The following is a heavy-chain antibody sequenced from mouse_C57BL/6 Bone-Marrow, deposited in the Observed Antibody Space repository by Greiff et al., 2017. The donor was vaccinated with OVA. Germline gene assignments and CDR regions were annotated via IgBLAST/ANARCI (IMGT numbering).Heavy chain of an antibody. V-gene: IGHV1-18*01. CDR2: INPNNGGT. J-gene: IGHJ4*01. CDR3: AIYGITGYYAMDY. D-gene: IGHD2-1*01. CDR1: GYTFTDYN. Sequence: VQLKESGPELVKPGASVKIPCKASGYTFTDYNMDWVKQSHGKSLEWIGDINPNNGGTIYNQKFKGKATLTVDKSSSTAYMELRSLTSEDTAVYYCAIYGITGYYAMDYWGQGTSVTVSS.